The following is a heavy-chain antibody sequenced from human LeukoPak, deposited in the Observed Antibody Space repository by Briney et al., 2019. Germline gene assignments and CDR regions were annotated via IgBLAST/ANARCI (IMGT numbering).Heavy chain of an antibody. D-gene: IGHD3-22*01. V-gene: IGHV1-58*01. CDR3: AAGLRSYDSSGYYAFDI. CDR1: GFTFASSA. Sequence: SVKVSCKAPGFTFASSAVQWVRQARGQRLAWIGWIVVGSGNTNYAQKFQERVTITRDMSTSTAYMELSSLRSEDTAVYYCAAGLRSYDSSGYYAFDIWGQGTMVTVSS. J-gene: IGHJ3*02. CDR2: IVVGSGNT.